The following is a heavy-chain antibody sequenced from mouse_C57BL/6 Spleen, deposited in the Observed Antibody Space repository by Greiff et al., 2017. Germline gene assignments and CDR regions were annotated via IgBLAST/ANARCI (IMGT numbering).Heavy chain of an antibody. CDR3: AMNYGSSHWYFDV. Sequence: VQLKESVAELVRPGASVKLSCTASGFNIKNTYMHWVKQRPEQGLEWIGRIDPANGNTKYAPKFQGKATITADTSSTTAYLQLSSLTSEDTAIYYCAMNYGSSHWYFDVWGTGTTVTVSS. J-gene: IGHJ1*03. D-gene: IGHD1-1*01. CDR1: GFNIKNTY. CDR2: IDPANGNT. V-gene: IGHV14-3*01.